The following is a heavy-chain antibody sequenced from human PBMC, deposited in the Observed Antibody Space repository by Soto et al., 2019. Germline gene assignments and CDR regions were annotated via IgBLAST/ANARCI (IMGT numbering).Heavy chain of an antibody. V-gene: IGHV3-30*18. Sequence: QVQLVESGGGVVQPGRSLILSCAASGFTFSSYGMHWVRQAPGKGLEWVAVISYDGSNKYYADSVQGRFTISRDNFKNTLYLQMNILRGEDTAVYYCAKDLGYSYGHYDTHYYYYGMDVWGQGTTVTVAS. CDR3: AKDLGYSYGHYDTHYYYYGMDV. J-gene: IGHJ6*02. CDR1: GFTFSSYG. D-gene: IGHD5-18*01. CDR2: ISYDGSNK.